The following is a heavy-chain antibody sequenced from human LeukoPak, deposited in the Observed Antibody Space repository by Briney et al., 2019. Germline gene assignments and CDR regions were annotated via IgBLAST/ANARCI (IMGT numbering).Heavy chain of an antibody. J-gene: IGHJ4*02. D-gene: IGHD5-24*01. CDR2: ISGSGSGT. V-gene: IGHV3-23*01. CDR1: GFTFSTYA. CDR3: ARSGTEHGYNIYFDH. Sequence: GGSLRLSCATSGFTFSTYAMSWVRQAPGKGLEWVSLISGSGSGTHYADSVKGRFTISRDNSKNMLYLHMNTLRADDTDVYYCARSGTEHGYNIYFDHWGQGTPVTASS.